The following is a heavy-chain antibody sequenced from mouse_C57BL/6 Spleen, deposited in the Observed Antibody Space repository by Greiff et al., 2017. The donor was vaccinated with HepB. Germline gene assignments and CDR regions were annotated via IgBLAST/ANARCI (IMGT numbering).Heavy chain of an antibody. D-gene: IGHD2-1*01. CDR3: AKLSYGNYYYAMDY. J-gene: IGHJ4*01. V-gene: IGHV2-9*01. Sequence: VQLQQSGPGLVAPSQSLSITCTVSGFSFTSYGVDWVRQPPGKGLEWLGVIWGGGSTNYNSALMSRLSISKDNSKSQVFLKMNSLQTDDTAMYYCAKLSYGNYYYAMDYWGQGTSVTVSS. CDR2: IWGGGST. CDR1: GFSFTSYG.